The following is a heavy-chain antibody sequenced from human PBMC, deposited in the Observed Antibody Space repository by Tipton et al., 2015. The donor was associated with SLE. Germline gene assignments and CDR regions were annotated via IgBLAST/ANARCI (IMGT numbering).Heavy chain of an antibody. CDR1: GDSIRSSNW. CDR3: AGQLDSSRWHGVS. J-gene: IGHJ5*02. CDR2: IYHSGST. Sequence: TLSLTCTVSGDSIRSSNWWTWVRQPPGKGLEWIGEIYHSGSTNYNPSLKSRVAISVDKSKNQFFLSLNSVTAADTAVYYCAGQLDSSRWHGVSWGQGTLVTVSS. V-gene: IGHV4-4*02. D-gene: IGHD6-13*01.